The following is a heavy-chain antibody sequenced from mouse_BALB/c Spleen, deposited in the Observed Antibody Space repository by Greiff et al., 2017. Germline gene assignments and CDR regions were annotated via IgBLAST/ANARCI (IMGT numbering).Heavy chain of an antibody. V-gene: IGHV1S22*01. Sequence: LQQSGSELVRPGASVKLSCKASGYTFTSYWMHWVKQRPGQGLEWIGNIYPGSGSTNYDEKFKSKATLTVDTSSSTAYMQLSSLTSEDSAVYYCTRTFDYWGQGTTLTVSS. CDR1: GYTFTSYW. CDR2: IYPGSGST. J-gene: IGHJ2*01. CDR3: TRTFDY.